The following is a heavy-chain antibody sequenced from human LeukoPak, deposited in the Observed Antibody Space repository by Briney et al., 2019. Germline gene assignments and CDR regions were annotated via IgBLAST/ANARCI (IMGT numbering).Heavy chain of an antibody. CDR2: IIPIFGTA. Sequence: SVKVSCKASGGTFSSYAISWVRQAPGQGLEWMGGIIPIFGTANYAQKFQGGVTIIADESTSTAYMELSSLRSEDTAVYYCARDLESIAVAGNGGYWGQGTLVTVSS. D-gene: IGHD6-19*01. J-gene: IGHJ4*02. V-gene: IGHV1-69*01. CDR1: GGTFSSYA. CDR3: ARDLESIAVAGNGGY.